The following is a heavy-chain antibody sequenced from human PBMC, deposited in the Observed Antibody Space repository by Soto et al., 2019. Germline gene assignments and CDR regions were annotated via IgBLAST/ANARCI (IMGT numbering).Heavy chain of an antibody. CDR2: IYYSGST. J-gene: IGHJ5*02. Sequence: QLQLQESGPGLVKPSETLSLTCTVSGGSISSSNYYWGWIRQPPGKGLEWIGSIYYSGSTYYNPSLKSRVTISVATSKNQSSLKLSSVTAADTAVYYCATQEVGGSYVYTFDPWGQGTLVTVSS. V-gene: IGHV4-39*01. CDR3: ATQEVGGSYVYTFDP. CDR1: GGSISSSNYY. D-gene: IGHD1-26*01.